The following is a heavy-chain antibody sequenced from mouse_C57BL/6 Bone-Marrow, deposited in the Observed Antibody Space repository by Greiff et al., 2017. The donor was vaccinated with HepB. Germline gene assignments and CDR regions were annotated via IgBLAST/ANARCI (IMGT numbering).Heavy chain of an antibody. Sequence: VQVVESGPELVKPGASVKISCKASGYSFTSYYIHWVKQRPGQGLEWIGWIYPGSGNTKYNEKFKGKATLTADTSSSTAYMQLSSLTSEDSAVYYCARRYYSNLDYWGQGTTLTVSS. CDR1: GYSFTSYY. J-gene: IGHJ2*01. D-gene: IGHD2-5*01. CDR3: ARRYYSNLDY. V-gene: IGHV1-66*01. CDR2: IYPGSGNT.